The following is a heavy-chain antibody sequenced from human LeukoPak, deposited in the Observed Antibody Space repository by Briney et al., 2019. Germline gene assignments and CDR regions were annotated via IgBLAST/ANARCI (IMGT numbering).Heavy chain of an antibody. CDR1: GYTFTSYG. CDR2: ISAYNGNT. J-gene: IGHJ6*03. CDR3: ARVFLGDCSGGSCYYYYYYYMDV. Sequence: GASVKVSCKASGYTFTSYGISWVRQAPGQGLEWMGWISAYNGNTNYAQKLQGRVTMTTDTSTSTAYMELRSLRSDDTAVYYCARVFLGDCSGGSCYYYYYYYMDVWGKGTTVTVSS. V-gene: IGHV1-18*01. D-gene: IGHD2-15*01.